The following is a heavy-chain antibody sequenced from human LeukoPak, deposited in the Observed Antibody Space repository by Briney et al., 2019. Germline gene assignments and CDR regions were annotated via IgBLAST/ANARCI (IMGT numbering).Heavy chain of an antibody. V-gene: IGHV4-61*02. CDR1: GGSISSGSYY. CDR3: ARGVHCSSTSCYPSFDY. Sequence: SETLSLTCTVSGGSISSGSYYWSWIRQPAGKGLEWIGRIYTSGSTNYNPSPKSRVTISVDTSKNQFSLKLSSVTAADTAVYYCARGVHCSSTSCYPSFDYWGQGTLVTVSS. J-gene: IGHJ4*02. D-gene: IGHD2-2*01. CDR2: IYTSGST.